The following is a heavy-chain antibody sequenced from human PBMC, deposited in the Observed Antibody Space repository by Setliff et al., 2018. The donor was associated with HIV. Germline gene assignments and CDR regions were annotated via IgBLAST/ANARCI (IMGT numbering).Heavy chain of an antibody. V-gene: IGHV4-38-2*02. CDR2: IYHSGTT. CDR1: GYPISSGYY. D-gene: IGHD2-21*01. CDR3: ASPYFVVY. J-gene: IGHJ4*02. Sequence: KPSETLSLTCTVSGYPISSGYYWGWIRQPPGKGLEWIGSIYHSGTTYYNSSLKSRVTISRDNAKNSLYLQMNSLRAEDTAVYYCASPYFVVYWGQGTLVTVSS.